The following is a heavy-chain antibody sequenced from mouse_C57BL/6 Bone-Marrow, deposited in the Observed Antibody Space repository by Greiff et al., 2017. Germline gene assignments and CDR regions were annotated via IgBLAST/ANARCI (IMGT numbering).Heavy chain of an antibody. CDR1: GFTFSSYG. D-gene: IGHD2-1*01. CDR3: AQKSYYGNYRDMDY. Sequence: DVHLVESGGDLVKPGGSLKLSCAASGFTFSSYGMSWVRQTPDKRLEWVATISSGGSYTYYPDSVTGRFTISRDNDKNTLDLQMSNLKTEDTAMYYCAQKSYYGNYRDMDYWDQGTSVTVSS. J-gene: IGHJ4*01. V-gene: IGHV5-6*01. CDR2: ISSGGSYT.